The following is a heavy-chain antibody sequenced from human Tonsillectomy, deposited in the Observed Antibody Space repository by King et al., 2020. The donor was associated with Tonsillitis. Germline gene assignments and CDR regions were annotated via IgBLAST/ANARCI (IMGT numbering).Heavy chain of an antibody. D-gene: IGHD2-2*01. CDR3: ARPRGISCYDCAMDV. Sequence: MQLVQSGGGLVKPGGSLRLSCAASGFTFINYNMNWVRQAPGKGLEWVSSISSSSSYINYEHSVKGRFTISRDNAKNSLYLQMNSWRVEDTAVYYWARPRGISCYDCAMDVWGQGPTVTVSS. CDR2: ISSSSSYI. J-gene: IGHJ6*02. CDR1: GFTFINYN. V-gene: IGHV3-21*01.